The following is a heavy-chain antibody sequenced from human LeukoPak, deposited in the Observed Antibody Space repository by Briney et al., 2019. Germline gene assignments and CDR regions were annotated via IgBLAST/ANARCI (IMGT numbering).Heavy chain of an antibody. D-gene: IGHD3-10*01. J-gene: IGHJ6*02. V-gene: IGHV3-23*01. CDR3: AKDSRGKYYYGSGSPRYYYGMDV. CDR1: GLTFSSYA. CDR2: ISGSGGST. Sequence: PGGSLRLSCAASGLTFSSYAMSWVRQAPGKGLEWVSAISGSGGSTYYADSVKGRFTISRDNSKNTLYLQMNSLRAEDTAVYYCAKDSRGKYYYGSGSPRYYYGMDVWGQGTTVTVSS.